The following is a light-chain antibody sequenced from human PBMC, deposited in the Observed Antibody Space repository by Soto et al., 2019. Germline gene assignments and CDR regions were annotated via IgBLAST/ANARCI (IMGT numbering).Light chain of an antibody. Sequence: QSVLTQPPSASGTPGQRVTISCSGSSPNIGSNYVYWYQQLPGTAPKLLIYSDAQRPSGVPDRISGSKSGTSASLAIRGLRSEDEADYYCAAWDDSLNGYVFGTGTKLTVL. V-gene: IGLV1-47*01. CDR1: SPNIGSNY. J-gene: IGLJ1*01. CDR2: SDA. CDR3: AAWDDSLNGYV.